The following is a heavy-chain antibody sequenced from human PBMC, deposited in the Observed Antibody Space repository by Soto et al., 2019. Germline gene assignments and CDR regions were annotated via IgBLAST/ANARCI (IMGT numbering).Heavy chain of an antibody. J-gene: IGHJ4*02. Sequence: GGSLRLSCAASGFTFSSYAMSWVRQAPGKGLEWVSAISGSGGSTYYADSVKGRFTISRDNSKNTLYLQMNSLRAEDTAVYYCAPLGDGSSYYFDYWGQGTLVTVSS. CDR1: GFTFSSYA. V-gene: IGHV3-23*01. CDR2: ISGSGGST. D-gene: IGHD6-6*01. CDR3: APLGDGSSYYFDY.